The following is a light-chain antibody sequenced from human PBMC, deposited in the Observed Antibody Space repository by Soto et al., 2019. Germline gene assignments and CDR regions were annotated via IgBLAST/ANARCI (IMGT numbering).Light chain of an antibody. CDR1: QSVSRY. J-gene: IGKJ4*01. Sequence: EIVLTQSPDTLPLSPGESATLSGMASQSVSRYLAWYQQKPAQTPRLHIDDASDRAAGIPARFSGSGSGTDFTLTISSLEPEDVAVYYGQQRSNWPLTFGGGTKVDIK. CDR2: DAS. V-gene: IGKV3-11*01. CDR3: QQRSNWPLT.